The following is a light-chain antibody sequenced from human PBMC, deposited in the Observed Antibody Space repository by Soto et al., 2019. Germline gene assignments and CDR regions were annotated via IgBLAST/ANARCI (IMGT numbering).Light chain of an antibody. CDR1: SSDVGSYNL. J-gene: IGLJ3*02. CDR3: CSYAGSRV. CDR2: EGS. Sequence: QSVLTQPASVSGSPGQSITISCTGTSSDVGSYNLVSWYQQHPGKAPKLMIYEGSKWPSGVSNRFSGSKSGNTASLTISGLQAEDEADHYCCSYAGSRVFGGGTKLTVL. V-gene: IGLV2-23*01.